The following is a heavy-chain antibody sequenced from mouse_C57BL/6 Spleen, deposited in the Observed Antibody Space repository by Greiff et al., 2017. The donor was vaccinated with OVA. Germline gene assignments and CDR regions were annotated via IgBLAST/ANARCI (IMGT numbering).Heavy chain of an antibody. CDR2: INPKNGGT. CDR1: GYTFTDYY. V-gene: IGHV1-26*01. J-gene: IGHJ4*01. D-gene: IGHD2-2*01. Sequence: EVQLQQSGPELVKPGASVKISCKASGYTFTDYYMNWVKQSHGKSLEWIGDINPKNGGTSYNQKFKGKATLTVDKSSSTAYMELRSLTSEDSAVYYGARGDGYEGYAMDYWGQGTSVTVSS. CDR3: ARGDGYEGYAMDY.